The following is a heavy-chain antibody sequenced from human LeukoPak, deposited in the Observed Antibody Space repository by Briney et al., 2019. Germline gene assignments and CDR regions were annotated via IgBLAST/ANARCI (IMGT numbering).Heavy chain of an antibody. CDR2: IYYSGST. V-gene: IGHV4-59*01. CDR1: GGSISRYY. J-gene: IGHJ4*02. D-gene: IGHD5-12*01. Sequence: SETLSLTCTVSGGSISRYYGSWVRQPPGKGLEWIGYIYYSGSTYYDTSLTSPVTISVDPSKNQFSLKLSSVTAADTAVYYCARDSSGYDTIDYWGQGTLVTVSS. CDR3: ARDSSGYDTIDY.